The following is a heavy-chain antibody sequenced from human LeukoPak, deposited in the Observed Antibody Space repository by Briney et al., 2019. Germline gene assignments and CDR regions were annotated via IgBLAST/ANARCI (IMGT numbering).Heavy chain of an antibody. D-gene: IGHD6-13*01. CDR3: ACQTSVGSGTNY. V-gene: IGHV4-59*12. Sequence: SETLFLTCTVSGGSISSYYWSWIRQPPGKGLEWIGYIYYSGSTNYNPSLKSRVTISVDTSKNQFSLKLSSVTAADTAVYYCACQTSVGSGTNYWGQGILVTVSS. CDR1: GGSISSYY. CDR2: IYYSGST. J-gene: IGHJ4*02.